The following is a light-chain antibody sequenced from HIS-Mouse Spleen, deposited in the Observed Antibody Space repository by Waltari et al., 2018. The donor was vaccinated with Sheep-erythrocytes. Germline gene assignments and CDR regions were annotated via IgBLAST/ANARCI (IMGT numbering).Light chain of an antibody. CDR1: SSDVGGYNY. J-gene: IGLJ1*01. CDR3: CSYAGSYNHV. Sequence: QSALTQPRSVSGSPGQSVTIPCTGTSSDVGGYNYVSWYQQHPGKAPKLMIYDVNKRPSGVPDRFSGAKSGNTASLTISGLQAEDEADYYCCSYAGSYNHVFATGTKVTVL. CDR2: DVN. V-gene: IGLV2-11*01.